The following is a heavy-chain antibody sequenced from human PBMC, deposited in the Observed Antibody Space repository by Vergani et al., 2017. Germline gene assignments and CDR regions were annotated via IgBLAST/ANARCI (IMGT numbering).Heavy chain of an antibody. CDR3: ARDPLYSTTSPFLLLDIDV. Sequence: QVQLQESGPGLVRPSQTLSLTCTVSGGSISSGSYYWSWFRQPAGKGLEWIGRFYTGGGTSYNPSLKSRVTISVDTSKNQFSLQLSSVTAEDTAVYYCARDPLYSTTSPFLLLDIDVWGQGTTVTVSS. CDR2: FYTGGGT. D-gene: IGHD6-13*01. V-gene: IGHV4-61*02. J-gene: IGHJ6*02. CDR1: GGSISSGSYY.